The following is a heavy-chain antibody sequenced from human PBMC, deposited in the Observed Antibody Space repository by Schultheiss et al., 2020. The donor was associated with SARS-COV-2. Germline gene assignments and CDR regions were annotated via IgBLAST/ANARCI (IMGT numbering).Heavy chain of an antibody. CDR1: GGTFSSYA. CDR3: ARDNGRDYYGSVGVSAFDI. CDR2: IIPIFGTA. V-gene: IGHV1-69*01. J-gene: IGHJ3*02. Sequence: KISCKASGGTFSSYAISWVRQAPGQGLEWMGGIIPIFGTANYAQKFQGRVTITADESTSTAYMELSSLRSEDTAVYYCARDNGRDYYGSVGVSAFDIWGQGTMVTVSS. D-gene: IGHD3-10*01.